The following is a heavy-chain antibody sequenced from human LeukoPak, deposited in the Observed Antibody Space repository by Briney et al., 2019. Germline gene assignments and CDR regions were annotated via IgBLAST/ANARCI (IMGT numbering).Heavy chain of an antibody. V-gene: IGHV4-39*01. D-gene: IGHD3-16*01. Sequence: SETLSLTCTVSGGSITSTSYYWDWIRQPPGKGLEWIGTIYYSGTTYYSPSLKSRVTISVDTSKNQFSLKLSSVTAADTAVYYCARQSYGGWFDPWGQGTLVTVSS. CDR3: ARQSYGGWFDP. CDR1: GGSITSTSYY. J-gene: IGHJ5*02. CDR2: IYYSGTT.